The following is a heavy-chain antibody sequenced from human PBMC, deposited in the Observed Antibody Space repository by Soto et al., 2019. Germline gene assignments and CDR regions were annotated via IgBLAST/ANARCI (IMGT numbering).Heavy chain of an antibody. D-gene: IGHD5-12*01. CDR2: INHSGST. CDR1: GGSFSCYY. J-gene: IGHJ4*02. Sequence: PSETLSLTCAVYGGSFSCYYWSWIRQPPGKGLEWIGEINHSGSTNYNPSLKSRVTISVDTSKNQFSLKLSSVTAADTAVYYCARARRRDGYNYVGYWGQGTLVTVSS. V-gene: IGHV4-34*01. CDR3: ARARRRDGYNYVGY.